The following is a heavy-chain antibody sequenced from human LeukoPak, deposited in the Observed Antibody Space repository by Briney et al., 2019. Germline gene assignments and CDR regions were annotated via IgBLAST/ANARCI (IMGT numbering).Heavy chain of an antibody. CDR1: GGSIRSYY. CDR2: IYYTGST. D-gene: IGHD3-10*01. V-gene: IGHV4-59*01. J-gene: IGHJ4*02. Sequence: PSETLSLTCTVSGGSIRSYYWSWIRQSPGKGLEWIGYIYYTGSTNYNSSLKSRVTISLDTSKKQFSLKLKSVTAADTAVYYCARGDYYASGTLDYWGQGTLVTVSS. CDR3: ARGDYYASGTLDY.